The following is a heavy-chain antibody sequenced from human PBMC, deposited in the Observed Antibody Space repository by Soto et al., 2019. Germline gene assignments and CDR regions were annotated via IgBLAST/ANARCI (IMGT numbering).Heavy chain of an antibody. CDR3: ARERGYGDYHYYYYGMDV. CDR2: ISRSSSYI. V-gene: IGHV3-21*01. J-gene: IGHJ6*02. D-gene: IGHD4-17*01. CDR1: GFTFSSYS. Sequence: GGSLRLSCAASGFTFSSYSMNWVRQAPGKGLEWVSSISRSSSYIYYADSVKGRFTISRDNAKNSLYLQMNSLRAEDTAVYYCARERGYGDYHYYYYGMDVWGQGTTVTVSS.